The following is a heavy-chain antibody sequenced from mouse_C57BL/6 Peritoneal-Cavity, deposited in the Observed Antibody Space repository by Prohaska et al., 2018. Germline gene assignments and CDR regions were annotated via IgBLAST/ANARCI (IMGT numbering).Heavy chain of an antibody. J-gene: IGHJ4*01. CDR2: ISDDGSN. Sequence: DVQLQESGPGLVKPSQSLSLTCSVTGYSITSGYYWNWIRQFPGNKLEWMGYISDDGSNNYNPSLKNRISITRDTSKNQFFLKLNSVTTEDTATYYCARERDVYAMDYWGQGTSVTVSS. CDR1: GYSITSGYY. V-gene: IGHV3-6*01. CDR3: ARERDVYAMDY.